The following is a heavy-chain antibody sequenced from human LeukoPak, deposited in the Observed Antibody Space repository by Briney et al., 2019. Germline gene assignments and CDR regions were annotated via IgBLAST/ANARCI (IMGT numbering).Heavy chain of an antibody. J-gene: IGHJ6*02. CDR1: GGTFSSYA. D-gene: IGHD2-15*01. CDR2: IIPIFGIA. CDR3: ARTYCSGGSCYDLPYYYYYGMDV. Sequence: SVKVSCRASGGTFSSYAISWVRQAPGQGLEWMGRIIPIFGIANYAQKFQGRVTITADKSTSTAYMELSSLRSEDTAVYYCARTYCSGGSCYDLPYYYYYGMDVWGQGTTVTVSS. V-gene: IGHV1-69*04.